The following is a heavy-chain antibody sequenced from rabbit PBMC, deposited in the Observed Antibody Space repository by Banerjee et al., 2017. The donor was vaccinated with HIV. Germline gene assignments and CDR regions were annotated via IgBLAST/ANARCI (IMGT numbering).Heavy chain of an antibody. CDR1: GFSFSSVIY. V-gene: IGHV1S45*01. J-gene: IGHJ3*01. CDR2: INGGSSGST. Sequence: QEQLVESGGDLVQPGASLTLTCTASGFSFSSVIYMYWVRQAPGKGLEWIACINGGSSGSTYYASWAKGRFTISKTSSTTVTLQMTSLTAADTATYFCARGVGAGYDIIYAFNLRGQGTLVTVS. D-gene: IGHD3-1*01. CDR3: ARGVGAGYDIIYAFNL.